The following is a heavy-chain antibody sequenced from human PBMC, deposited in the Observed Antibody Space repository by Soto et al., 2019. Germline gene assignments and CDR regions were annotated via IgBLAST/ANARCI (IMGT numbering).Heavy chain of an antibody. CDR2: IKQDGSDK. CDR1: GFTFSSYW. D-gene: IGHD1-26*01. Sequence: EVQVVESGGGLVQPGGSLRLSCAASGFTFSSYWMTWVRQAPGKGLEWVANIKQDGSDKYYVDSVRGRFSISRDNAKNSLYLYMNNLRVEDTAVYYCASGRIVAWGQGTLVTGSS. CDR3: ASGRIVA. J-gene: IGHJ5*02. V-gene: IGHV3-7*01.